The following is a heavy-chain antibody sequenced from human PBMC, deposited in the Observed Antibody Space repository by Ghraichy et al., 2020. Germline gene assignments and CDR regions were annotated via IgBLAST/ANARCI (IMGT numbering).Heavy chain of an antibody. CDR2: IKQDGSEK. V-gene: IGHV3-7*01. J-gene: IGHJ3*02. D-gene: IGHD3-22*01. CDR1: GFTFSNSW. CDR3: ARGDYYDRAFDI. Sequence: SCEASGFTFSNSWMNWVRQAAGKGLEWVADIKQDGSEKYYVDSVKGRFTISRDNAKNSMYLQMNSLRGEDTAVYYCARGDYYDRAFDIWGQGTMVTVS.